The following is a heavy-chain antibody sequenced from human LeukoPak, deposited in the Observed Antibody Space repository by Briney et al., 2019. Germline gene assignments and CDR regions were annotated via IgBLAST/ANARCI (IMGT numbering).Heavy chain of an antibody. CDR2: TKNKGVSHIT. V-gene: IGHV3-72*01. CDR1: GFTFSNHY. J-gene: IGHJ4*02. Sequence: PGGSLRLSCAASGFTFSNHYMDWVRQAPGKGLEWISRTKNKGVSHITDYAASVRGRFFSSRDDSKNSLYLQMNSLQTDDSGMYYCARDTAAALDYWGQGILVTVSS. D-gene: IGHD6-13*01. CDR3: ARDTAAALDY.